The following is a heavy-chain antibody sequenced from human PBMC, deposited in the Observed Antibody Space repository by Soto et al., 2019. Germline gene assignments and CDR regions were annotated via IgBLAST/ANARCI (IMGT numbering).Heavy chain of an antibody. CDR1: GGSFSGYY. CDR3: ARGRYLRLGGARKDYYYYGMDV. D-gene: IGHD3-16*01. Sequence: QVQLQQWGAGLLKPSETLSLTCAVYGGSFSGYYWSWIRQPPGKGLEWIGEINHSGSTNYSPSLKSRVTISVDTSKNQFSLELSSVTAADTAVYYCARGRYLRLGGARKDYYYYGMDVWGQGTTVTVFS. J-gene: IGHJ6*02. V-gene: IGHV4-34*01. CDR2: INHSGST.